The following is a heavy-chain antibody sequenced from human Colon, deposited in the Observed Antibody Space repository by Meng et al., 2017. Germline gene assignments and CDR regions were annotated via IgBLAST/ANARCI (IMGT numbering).Heavy chain of an antibody. CDR2: INPNSGGT. D-gene: IGHD3-22*01. CDR3: ARAAPPPARYYYDSSGYYWYFDL. V-gene: IGHV1-2*02. Sequence: ASVKVSCKASGYIFTGYYMHWVRQAPGQGLEWMGWINPNSGGTNYAQKFQGRVTMTRDTSISTAYMGLSRLRSDDTAVYYCARAAPPPARYYYDSSGYYWYFDLWGRGTLVTVSS. J-gene: IGHJ2*01. CDR1: GYIFTGYY.